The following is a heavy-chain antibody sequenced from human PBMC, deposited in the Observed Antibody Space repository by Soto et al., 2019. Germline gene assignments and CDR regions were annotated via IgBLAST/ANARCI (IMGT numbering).Heavy chain of an antibody. CDR2: ISYDETNK. Sequence: PGGSLRLSCAASGFTFSTYGMHWVRQAPGKGLEWVATISYDETNKYYADSVKGRFTVSRDDSKNTLYLQMNSLRAEDTAVFYCAKELYDRSGFSSFDICGQGTMVTVSS. J-gene: IGHJ3*02. CDR3: AKELYDRSGFSSFDI. CDR1: GFTFSTYG. V-gene: IGHV3-30*18. D-gene: IGHD3-22*01.